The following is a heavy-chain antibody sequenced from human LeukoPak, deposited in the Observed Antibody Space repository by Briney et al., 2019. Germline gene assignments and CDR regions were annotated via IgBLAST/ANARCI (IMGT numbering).Heavy chain of an antibody. J-gene: IGHJ4*02. V-gene: IGHV3-7*01. Sequence: GGSLRLSCAASGFTFSSYWMSWVRQAPGKGLEWVANIKYDGSEKDYVDSVKGRFTISRDNAKNSLHLQMNSLRAEDTAVYYCARDIEAAGLFFDYWGQGTLVTVSS. CDR1: GFTFSSYW. CDR2: IKYDGSEK. D-gene: IGHD6-13*01. CDR3: ARDIEAAGLFFDY.